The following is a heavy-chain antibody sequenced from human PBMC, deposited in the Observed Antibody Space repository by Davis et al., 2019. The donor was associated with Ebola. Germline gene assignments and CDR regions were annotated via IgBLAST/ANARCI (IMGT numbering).Heavy chain of an antibody. J-gene: IGHJ6*02. CDR1: GFTFSTYA. CDR3: ARGSRNMDV. CDR2: ISGSGGDP. V-gene: IGHV3-23*01. Sequence: PGGSLRLSCAGSGFTFSTYAMTWVRQAPGKGLEWVSRISGSGGDPHYADSVKGRFTISRDNSKNTLYLQMNSLRAEDTAVYYCARGSRNMDVWGQGTTVIVSS.